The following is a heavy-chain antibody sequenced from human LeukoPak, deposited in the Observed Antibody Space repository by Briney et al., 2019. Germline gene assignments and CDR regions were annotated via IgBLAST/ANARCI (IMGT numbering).Heavy chain of an antibody. D-gene: IGHD6-19*01. Sequence: SETLSLTCTVSGGSISSYYWSWIRQPPGKGLEWIGYIYYSGSTNYNPSLKSRVTISVDTSKNQFSLKLSSVTAADTAVYYCAKGAAVAGTEGNAFDIWGQGTMVTVSS. CDR3: AKGAAVAGTEGNAFDI. V-gene: IGHV4-59*01. J-gene: IGHJ3*02. CDR1: GGSISSYY. CDR2: IYYSGST.